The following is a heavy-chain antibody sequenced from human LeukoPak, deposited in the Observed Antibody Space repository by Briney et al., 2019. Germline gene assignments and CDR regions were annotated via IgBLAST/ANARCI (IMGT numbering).Heavy chain of an antibody. CDR1: GFTFSSYA. V-gene: IGHV3-64D*06. CDR3: VKGLRYYDSSDTFGY. J-gene: IGHJ4*02. Sequence: GGSLRLSCSASGFTFSSYAMHGVRQAPGKGLEYVSAISSNGDSTYYADSVKGRFTISRDNSKNTLYLQMSSLRAEDTAVYYCVKGLRYYDSSDTFGYWGQGTLVTVSS. CDR2: ISSNGDST. D-gene: IGHD3-22*01.